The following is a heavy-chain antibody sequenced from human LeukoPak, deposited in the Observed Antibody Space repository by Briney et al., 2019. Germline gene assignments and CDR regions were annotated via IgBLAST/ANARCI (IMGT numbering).Heavy chain of an antibody. CDR1: GFTFSSYG. CDR2: IWYDGSNK. V-gene: IGHV3-33*01. D-gene: IGHD3-10*01. J-gene: IGHJ6*02. CDR3: AREDSYYGSGSFYGMDV. Sequence: GGSLRLSCAASGFTFSSYGMDWVRQAPGKGLEGVALIWYDGSNKYYADSVKGRFTISRDNSKNTLYLQMNSLRAEDTAVYYCAREDSYYGSGSFYGMDVWGQGTTVIVSS.